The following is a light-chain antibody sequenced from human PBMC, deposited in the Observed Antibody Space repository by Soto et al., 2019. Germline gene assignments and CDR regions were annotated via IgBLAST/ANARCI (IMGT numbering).Light chain of an antibody. CDR2: KAS. CDR3: QQYNTYSWT. Sequence: DIQMTQPPSTLFAAVGDTVITTCRASQSISTWLAWYQQKPGKGPTLLIYKASRLESGVPSRFSGSGSGTEFALTISSLQPADFATYYCQQYNTYSWTFGQGPKVDI. V-gene: IGKV1-5*03. J-gene: IGKJ1*01. CDR1: QSISTW.